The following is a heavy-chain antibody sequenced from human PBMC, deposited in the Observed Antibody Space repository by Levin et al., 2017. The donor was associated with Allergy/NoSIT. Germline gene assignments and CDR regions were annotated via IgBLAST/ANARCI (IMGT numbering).Heavy chain of an antibody. CDR1: GGSFSGYY. CDR3: ARGRRYGDYLAAVGAFDI. J-gene: IGHJ3*02. Sequence: SQTLSLTCAVYGGSFSGYYWSWIRQPPGKGLEWIGEINHSGSTNYNPSLKSRVTISVDTSKNQFSLKLSSVTATDTAVYYCARGRRYGDYLAAVGAFDIWGQGTMVTVSS. CDR2: INHSGST. D-gene: IGHD4-17*01. V-gene: IGHV4-34*01.